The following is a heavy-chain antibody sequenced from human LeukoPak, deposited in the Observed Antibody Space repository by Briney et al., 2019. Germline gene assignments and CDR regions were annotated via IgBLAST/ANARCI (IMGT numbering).Heavy chain of an antibody. CDR1: GGSISSYY. CDR3: ARALYYYDSSGYYYMVYFQH. Sequence: SETLSLTCTVSGGSISSYYWSWIRQPPGKGLEWIGYIYYSGSTNYNPSLKSRVTISVDTSKNQFSLKLSSVTAADTAVYYCARALYYYDSSGYYYMVYFQHWGQGTLVTVSS. D-gene: IGHD3-22*01. CDR2: IYYSGST. V-gene: IGHV4-59*01. J-gene: IGHJ1*01.